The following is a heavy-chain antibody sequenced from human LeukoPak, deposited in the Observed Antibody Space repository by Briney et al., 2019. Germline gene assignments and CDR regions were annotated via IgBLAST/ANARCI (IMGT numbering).Heavy chain of an antibody. CDR2: IKQDGSEK. J-gene: IGHJ4*02. D-gene: IGHD6-13*01. V-gene: IGHV3-7*01. Sequence: PGGSLRLSCEASGFTFSSYWMSWVRQAPGKGLEWVANIKQDGSEKYYVDSVKGRFTMSRDNAKNSLYLQMNSLRAEDTAVYYCARVGALSSSWLLYWGQGTLVTVSS. CDR1: GFTFSSYW. CDR3: ARVGALSSSWLLY.